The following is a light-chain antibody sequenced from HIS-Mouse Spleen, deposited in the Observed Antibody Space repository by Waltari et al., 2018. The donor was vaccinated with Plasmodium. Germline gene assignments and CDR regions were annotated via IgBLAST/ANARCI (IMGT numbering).Light chain of an antibody. CDR2: EES. CDR1: ALPKKY. J-gene: IGLJ3*02. V-gene: IGLV3-10*01. CDR3: YSTDSSGNHRV. Sequence: SYELPQPPSVSVSPGQTARITCSGDALPKKYADWYQKKSGQARVLVIYEESKRPTGIPERFAGSSSRQRATVTISGAQVEDEADYYCYSTDSSGNHRVFGGGTKLTVL.